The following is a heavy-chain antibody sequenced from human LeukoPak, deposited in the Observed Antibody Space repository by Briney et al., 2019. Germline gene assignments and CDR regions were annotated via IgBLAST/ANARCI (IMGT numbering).Heavy chain of an antibody. Sequence: GASVKVSCKASGYTFTSYGISWVRQAPGQGLEWMGWISAYNGNTNYAQKLQGRVTMTTDTSTSTAYMELRSLRSDDTAVYYCAPSNIVGARFPFDIWGQGTMVTVSS. D-gene: IGHD1-26*01. J-gene: IGHJ3*02. CDR3: APSNIVGARFPFDI. CDR1: GYTFTSYG. CDR2: ISAYNGNT. V-gene: IGHV1-18*01.